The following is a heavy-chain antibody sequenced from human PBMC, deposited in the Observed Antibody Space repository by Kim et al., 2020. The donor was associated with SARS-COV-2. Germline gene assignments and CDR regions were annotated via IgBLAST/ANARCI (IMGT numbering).Heavy chain of an antibody. Sequence: TTHNPSLKSQVTISVDTSKNQFSLKRSSVTAADTAVYYCARRVSGSLDYWGQGTLVTVSS. D-gene: IGHD6-19*01. CDR3: ARRVSGSLDY. J-gene: IGHJ4*02. V-gene: IGHV4-34*01. CDR2: T.